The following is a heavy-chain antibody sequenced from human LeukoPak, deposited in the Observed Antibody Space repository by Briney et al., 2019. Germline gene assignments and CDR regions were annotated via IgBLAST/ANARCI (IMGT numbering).Heavy chain of an antibody. Sequence: SVKVSCKASGGTFSNYATSWVRQAPGQGLEWMGGIITNYGTTNYAQKYQGRVTITADESTTTVYMELSSLRSEDTAVYYCARPRTYYDFWRGYPPFDYWGQGTLVTVSS. V-gene: IGHV1-69*01. CDR1: GGTFSNYA. CDR2: IITNYGTT. D-gene: IGHD3-3*01. J-gene: IGHJ4*02. CDR3: ARPRTYYDFWRGYPPFDY.